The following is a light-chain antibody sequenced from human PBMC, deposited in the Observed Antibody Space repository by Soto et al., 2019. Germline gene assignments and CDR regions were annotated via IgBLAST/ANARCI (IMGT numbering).Light chain of an antibody. J-gene: IGKJ1*01. CDR1: QSVSNSY. CDR2: DAF. CDR3: QQYGSSPWT. Sequence: EIVLTQSPGTLSLSPGERATLSCRASQSVSNSYLAWYHQKPGQAPRLLIYDAFYRATGIPARFSGSGSGTDFTLTISRLEPEDFAVYYCQQYGSSPWTFGQGTKVEIK. V-gene: IGKV3-20*01.